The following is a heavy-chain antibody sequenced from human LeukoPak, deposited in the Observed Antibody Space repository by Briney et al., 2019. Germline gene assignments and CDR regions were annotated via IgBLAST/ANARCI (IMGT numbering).Heavy chain of an antibody. J-gene: IGHJ6*03. D-gene: IGHD2-8*01. CDR3: ARRVVRYYYMDV. CDR1: GFTLSSYS. V-gene: IGHV3-48*04. Sequence: GGSLRLFCAASGFTLSSYSMNWVRQAPGKGLEWVSYISSSSSSIYYADSVKGRFTITRDNAKNSLYLQMNSLRAEDTAIYYCARRVVRYYYMDVWGKGTTVTISS. CDR2: ISSSSSSI.